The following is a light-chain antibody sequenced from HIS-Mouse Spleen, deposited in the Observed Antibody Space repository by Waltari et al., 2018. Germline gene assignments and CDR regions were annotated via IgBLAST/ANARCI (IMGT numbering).Light chain of an antibody. J-gene: IGLJ1*01. V-gene: IGLV3-19*01. CDR2: GKN. Sequence: SELTQDPAVSVALGQTVRITCQGDSLRSYYASWYQQKPGQAPVLVIYGKNNRPSGIPDRFSGSSSGNTASLTITGAQAEDEADYYCNSRDSSGNHYVFGTGTKVTVL. CDR1: SLRSYY. CDR3: NSRDSSGNHYV.